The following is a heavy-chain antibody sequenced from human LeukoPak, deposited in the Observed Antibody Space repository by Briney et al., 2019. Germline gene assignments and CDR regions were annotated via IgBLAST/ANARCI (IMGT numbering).Heavy chain of an antibody. CDR2: IYYSGST. V-gene: IGHV4-59*01. CDR3: ARSSSGLDYGDCYFDY. CDR1: GGSISIYY. J-gene: IGHJ4*02. D-gene: IGHD4-17*01. Sequence: SETLSLTCTVSGGSISIYYWSWIRQPPGKGLEWIGYIYYSGSTKYNPSLKSRVTISVDTSKNQFSLKLSSVTAADTAVYYCARSSSGLDYGDCYFDYWGQGTLVTVSS.